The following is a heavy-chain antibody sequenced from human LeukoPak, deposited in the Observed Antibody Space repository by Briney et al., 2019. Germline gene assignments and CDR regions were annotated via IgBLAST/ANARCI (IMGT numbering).Heavy chain of an antibody. CDR2: ISDRGDET. V-gene: IGHV3-23*01. J-gene: IGHJ4*02. Sequence: GGSLRLSCAASGFTFSSYAMSWVRQTPGKGLEWVSSISDRGDETYYADSVRGRFTISRDNSKSTLYLQMKSLGGDDTALYYCAKCWRVVSGNWYLSFDSWGQGTLVTVSS. CDR1: GFTFSSYA. CDR3: AKCWRVVSGNWYLSFDS. D-gene: IGHD6-13*01.